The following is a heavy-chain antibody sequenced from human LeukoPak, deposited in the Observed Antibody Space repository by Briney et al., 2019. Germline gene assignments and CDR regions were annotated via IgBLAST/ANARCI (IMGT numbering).Heavy chain of an antibody. Sequence: SETLSLTCTVSGGXISSYYWNWIRQPPGKGLEWIGYIYYSGSTNYNPSLKSRVTISVDTSKNQFSLTLSSVTAADTAVYYCARAGRTDGYKSYFDYWGQGTLVTVSS. CDR1: GGXISSYY. D-gene: IGHD5-24*01. V-gene: IGHV4-59*01. CDR3: ARAGRTDGYKSYFDY. J-gene: IGHJ4*02. CDR2: IYYSGST.